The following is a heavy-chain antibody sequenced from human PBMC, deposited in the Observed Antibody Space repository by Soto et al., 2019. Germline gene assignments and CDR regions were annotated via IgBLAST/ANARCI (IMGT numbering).Heavy chain of an antibody. Sequence: GGSLRLSCAASGFTFSSYSMNWVRQAPGKGLEWVSSISSSSSYIYYADSVKGRFTISRDNAKNSLYLQMNSLRAEDTAVYYCARDQREDYGDYDGNYWGQGTLVTVSS. J-gene: IGHJ4*02. CDR1: GFTFSSYS. CDR3: ARDQREDYGDYDGNY. D-gene: IGHD4-17*01. V-gene: IGHV3-21*01. CDR2: ISSSSSYI.